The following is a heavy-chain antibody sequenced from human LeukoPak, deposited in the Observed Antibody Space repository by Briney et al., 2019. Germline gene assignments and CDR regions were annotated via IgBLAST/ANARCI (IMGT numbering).Heavy chain of an antibody. CDR3: AKLDSSGYYFFYYFDY. CDR1: GFTFSSYA. Sequence: GGSLRLSCAASGFTFSSYAMSWVRQAPGKGLEWVSAISGSGGSTYYADSVKGRFTIPRDNSKNTLYLQMNSLRAEDTAVYYCAKLDSSGYYFFYYFDYWGQGTLVTVSS. J-gene: IGHJ4*02. V-gene: IGHV3-23*01. CDR2: ISGSGGST. D-gene: IGHD3-22*01.